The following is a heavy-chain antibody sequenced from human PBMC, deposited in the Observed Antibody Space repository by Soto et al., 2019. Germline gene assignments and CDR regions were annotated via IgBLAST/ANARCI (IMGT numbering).Heavy chain of an antibody. V-gene: IGHV3-7*01. CDR2: IKQDGSEK. CDR1: GFTFSSYW. D-gene: IGHD1-26*01. Sequence: GVSLRLSWAASGFTFSSYWMSWVRQAPGKGLEWVANIKQDGSEKYYVDSVKGRFTISRDNAKNSLYLQMNSLRAEDTAVYYCDGDRVRATRFPAFHLWGQGNRVTVS. CDR3: DGDRVRATRFPAFHL. J-gene: IGHJ3*01.